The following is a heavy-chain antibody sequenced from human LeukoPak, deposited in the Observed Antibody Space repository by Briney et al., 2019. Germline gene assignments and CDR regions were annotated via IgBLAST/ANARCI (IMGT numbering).Heavy chain of an antibody. Sequence: PSETLSLTCTVSGGSISSSSYYWGWIRQPPGKGLEWIGSIYYSGSTYYNPSLKSRVTISVDTSKNQFSLKLSSVTAADTAVYYCARVAHGDIVVVPAAFPDRWGQGTLVTVSS. CDR2: IYYSGST. J-gene: IGHJ4*02. CDR1: GGSISSSSYY. D-gene: IGHD2-2*01. CDR3: ARVAHGDIVVVPAAFPDR. V-gene: IGHV4-39*07.